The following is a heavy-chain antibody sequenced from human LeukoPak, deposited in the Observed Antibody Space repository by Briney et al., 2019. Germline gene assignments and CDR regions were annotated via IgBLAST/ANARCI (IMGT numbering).Heavy chain of an antibody. V-gene: IGHV4-59*01. Sequence: SETLSLTCTVSGVSISSYYWSWIRQPPGKGLEWIGYIYYSGSTNYNPSLKSRVTISVDTSKNQFSLKLSSVTAADTAVYYCARAGNYYDSSGYFLYNWFDPWGQGTLVTVSS. CDR3: ARAGNYYDSSGYFLYNWFDP. CDR1: GVSISSYY. D-gene: IGHD3-22*01. J-gene: IGHJ5*02. CDR2: IYYSGST.